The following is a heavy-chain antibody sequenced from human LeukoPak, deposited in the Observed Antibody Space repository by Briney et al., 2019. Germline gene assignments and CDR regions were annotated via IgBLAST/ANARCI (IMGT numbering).Heavy chain of an antibody. CDR1: GGSFSGYY. V-gene: IGHV4-34*01. J-gene: IGHJ6*02. D-gene: IGHD3-10*01. Sequence: SETLSLTCAVYGGSFSGYYWSWIRQPPGKGLEWIGEINHSGSTNYNPSLKSRVTISVDTSKNQFSLKLSSVTAADTAVYYCARGWGPYYYGSGSYYNGYYYYGMDVWGQGTTVTVSS. CDR2: INHSGST. CDR3: ARGWGPYYYGSGSYYNGYYYYGMDV.